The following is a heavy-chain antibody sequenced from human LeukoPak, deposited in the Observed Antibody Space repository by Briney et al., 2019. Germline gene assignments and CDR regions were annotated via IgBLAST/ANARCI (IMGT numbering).Heavy chain of an antibody. J-gene: IGHJ4*02. D-gene: IGHD4-11*01. CDR1: GYTFSSYA. Sequence: PGGSLRLSCAASGYTFSSYAMSWVRQAPGKGPEWVSAISGSGGSTYYADSVKGRFTISRDNSKNTLYLQMNSLRAEDTAVYYCAKKVTTVTTSLYSWGQGTLVTVSS. CDR3: AKKVTTVTTSLYS. V-gene: IGHV3-23*01. CDR2: ISGSGGST.